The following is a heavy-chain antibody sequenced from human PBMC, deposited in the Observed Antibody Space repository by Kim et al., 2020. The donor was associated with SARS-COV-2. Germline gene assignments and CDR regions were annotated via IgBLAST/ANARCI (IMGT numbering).Heavy chain of an antibody. Sequence: GGSLRLSCAASGFTFSSYSMNWVRQAPGKGLEWVSSISSSSSYIYYADSVKGRFTISRDNAKNSLYLQMNSLRAEDTAVYYCARAGPPPYDCSGGSCYSGDFDIWGQGAMVTVAS. CDR3: ARAGPPPYDCSGGSCYSGDFDI. J-gene: IGHJ3*02. V-gene: IGHV3-21*01. CDR1: GFTFSSYS. D-gene: IGHD2-15*01. CDR2: ISSSSSYI.